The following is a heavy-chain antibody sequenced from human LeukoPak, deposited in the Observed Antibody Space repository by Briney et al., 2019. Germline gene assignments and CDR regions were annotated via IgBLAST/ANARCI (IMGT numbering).Heavy chain of an antibody. CDR1: GFTFGSYA. V-gene: IGHV3-23*01. Sequence: TGGSLRLSCAASGFTFGSYAMNWVRQIPGKGLEWVSGISGSGGSTNYADSVRGRFTISRDNSKNTVSLQMNSLTAEDTAVYFCAKGSIVVMTTMYFDHWGLGALVIVSS. J-gene: IGHJ4*02. CDR2: ISGSGGST. CDR3: AKGSIVVMTTMYFDH. D-gene: IGHD2-21*02.